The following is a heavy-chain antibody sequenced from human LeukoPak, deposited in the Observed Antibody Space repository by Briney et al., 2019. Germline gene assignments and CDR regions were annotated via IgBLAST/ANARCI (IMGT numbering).Heavy chain of an antibody. V-gene: IGHV4-59*01. J-gene: IGHJ5*02. D-gene: IGHD6-19*01. CDR2: IYYSGST. CDR1: GGSISSYY. CDR3: ARGIASSGWYYWFDP. Sequence: SETLSLTCTVSGGSISSYYWSWIRQPPGKGLEWIGYIYYSGSTNYNPSLKSRVTISVDTSKNQFSLKLGSVTAADTAVYYCARGIASSGWYYWFDPWGQGTLVTVSS.